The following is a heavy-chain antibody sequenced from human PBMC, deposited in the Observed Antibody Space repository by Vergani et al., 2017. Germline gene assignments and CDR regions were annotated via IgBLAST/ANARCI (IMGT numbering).Heavy chain of an antibody. D-gene: IGHD6-6*01. CDR2: IWNDGSNK. J-gene: IGHJ4*02. Sequence: QVQLVESGGSVFQPGTSLRLSCGASGFTFSRHGMHWVRQAPGKGLEWVAVIWNDGSNKYYVESVKGRFTISRDNSENTLYLQMNSLRAEDTGVYYCARDSSSRGHYLVGPLDSWGLGTLVTVSS. V-gene: IGHV3-33*01. CDR1: GFTFSRHG. CDR3: ARDSSSRGHYLVGPLDS.